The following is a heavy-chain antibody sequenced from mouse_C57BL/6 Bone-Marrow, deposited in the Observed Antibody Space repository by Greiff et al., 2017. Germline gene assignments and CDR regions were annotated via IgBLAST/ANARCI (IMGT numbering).Heavy chain of an antibody. Sequence: EVHLVESGGGLVKPGGSLKLSCAASGFTFSSYAMSWVRQTPEKRLEWVATISDGGSYTYYPDNVKGRFTISRDKAKNNLYLQMSHLKSEDTAMYYCARVLYSNYVDYWGQGTTLTVSS. CDR3: ARVLYSNYVDY. J-gene: IGHJ2*01. CDR1: GFTFSSYA. D-gene: IGHD2-5*01. CDR2: ISDGGSYT. V-gene: IGHV5-4*01.